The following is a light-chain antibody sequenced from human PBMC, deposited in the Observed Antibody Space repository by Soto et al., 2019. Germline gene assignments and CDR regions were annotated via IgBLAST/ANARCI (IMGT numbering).Light chain of an antibody. CDR1: QSVKSNY. Sequence: EIVLTQSPGTLSLSPGERATLSCRASQSVKSNYLAWYQQTPGQAPRLLIYAASTRATGIPDRFSGSGSGTDFTLTISRLEPEDFAVYYCQQYGSSRTFGQGTKVEI. J-gene: IGKJ1*01. CDR2: AAS. CDR3: QQYGSSRT. V-gene: IGKV3-20*01.